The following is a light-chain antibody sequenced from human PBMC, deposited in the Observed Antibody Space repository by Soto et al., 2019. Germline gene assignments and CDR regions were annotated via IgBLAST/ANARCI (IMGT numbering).Light chain of an antibody. Sequence: AIQMTQSPSSLSASVGERVTITCRASEDIRNDLGWYQQKPGKAPKLLIYAASSLQSGVPSRFSGSGSGTDFTLTISSLQPEDFATYYCQHLNTYPITFGPGTRLEIK. V-gene: IGKV1-6*01. CDR2: AAS. J-gene: IGKJ5*01. CDR3: QHLNTYPIT. CDR1: EDIRND.